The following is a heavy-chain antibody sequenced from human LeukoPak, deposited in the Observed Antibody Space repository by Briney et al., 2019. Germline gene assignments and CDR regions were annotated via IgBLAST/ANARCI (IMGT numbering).Heavy chain of an antibody. D-gene: IGHD5-18*01. Sequence: GESLKISCKGSGYSCTSYWVGWVRQMPGKGLEWMGIIYPGDSDTRYSPSFQGQVTISADKSISTAYLQWSSLKASDTAMYYCARRPTAMVTYYFDYWGQGTLVTVSS. V-gene: IGHV5-51*01. CDR1: GYSCTSYW. CDR2: IYPGDSDT. CDR3: ARRPTAMVTYYFDY. J-gene: IGHJ4*02.